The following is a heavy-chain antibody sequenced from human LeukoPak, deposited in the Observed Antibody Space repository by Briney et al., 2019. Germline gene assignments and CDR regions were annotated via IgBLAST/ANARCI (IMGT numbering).Heavy chain of an antibody. CDR1: GGSFSGYY. CDR3: ARGYSSGWYGNWFDP. CDR2: IYYSGST. D-gene: IGHD6-19*01. J-gene: IGHJ5*02. Sequence: SETLSLTCAVYGGSFSGYYWSWIRQPPGKGLEWIGSIYYSGSTYYNPSLKSRVTISVDTSKNQFSLKLSSVTAADTAVYYCARGYSSGWYGNWFDPWGQGTLVTVSS. V-gene: IGHV4-34*01.